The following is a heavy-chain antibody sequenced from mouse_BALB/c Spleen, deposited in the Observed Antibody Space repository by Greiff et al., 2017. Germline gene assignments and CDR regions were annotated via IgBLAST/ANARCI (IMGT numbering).Heavy chain of an antibody. D-gene: IGHD2-4*01. CDR2: ISYSGST. CDR3: ARSYDYDDGAWFAY. J-gene: IGHJ3*01. CDR1: GYSITSYYA. V-gene: IGHV3-2*02. Sequence: EVQLMESGPGLVKPSQSLSLTCTVTGYSITSYYAWNWIRQFPGNKLEWMGYISYSGSTSYNPSLKSRISITRDTSKNQFFLQLNSVTTEDTATYYCARSYDYDDGAWFAYWGQGTLVTVSA.